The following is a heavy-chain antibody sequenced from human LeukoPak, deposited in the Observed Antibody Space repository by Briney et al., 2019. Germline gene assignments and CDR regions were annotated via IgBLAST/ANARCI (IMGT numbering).Heavy chain of an antibody. CDR1: GGSISSYY. Sequence: SETLSLTCAVYGGSISSYYWSWIRQPPGKGLEWIGYIYYSGSTNYNPSLKSRVTISVDTSKNQFSLKLSSVTAADTAVYYCARGGSGGHSYYYYYYMDVWGKGTTVTISS. J-gene: IGHJ6*03. CDR2: IYYSGST. V-gene: IGHV4-59*01. D-gene: IGHD6-19*01. CDR3: ARGGSGGHSYYYYYYMDV.